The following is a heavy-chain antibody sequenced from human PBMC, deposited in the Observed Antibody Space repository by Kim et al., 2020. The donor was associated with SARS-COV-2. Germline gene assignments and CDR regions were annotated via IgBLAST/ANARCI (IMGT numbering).Heavy chain of an antibody. Sequence: GGSLRLSCAASGFTFSSYAMHWVRQAPGKGLEWVAVISYDGSNKYYADSVKGRFTISRDNSKNTLYLQMNSLRAEDTAVYYCTRSKGRGGYDFDYWGQGTLVTVSS. CDR2: ISYDGSNK. D-gene: IGHD1-26*01. V-gene: IGHV3-30-3*01. CDR3: TRSKGRGGYDFDY. CDR1: GFTFSSYA. J-gene: IGHJ4*02.